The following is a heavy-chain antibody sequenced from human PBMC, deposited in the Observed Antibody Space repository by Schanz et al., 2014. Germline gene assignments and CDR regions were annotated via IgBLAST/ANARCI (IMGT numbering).Heavy chain of an antibody. CDR1: GFIFNDYY. V-gene: IGHV3-23*04. CDR3: AKSMYSTSWAFDF. J-gene: IGHJ4*02. D-gene: IGHD2-2*01. CDR2: ISGRGDST. Sequence: VQLVESGGGLVKPGGSLRLSCAASGFIFNDYYMNWVRQAPGKGLEWVSLISGRGDSTHYADSVKGRFTISRDNSKNTLYVQMNSLRAEDTAVYYCAKSMYSTSWAFDFWGQGAQVTVSS.